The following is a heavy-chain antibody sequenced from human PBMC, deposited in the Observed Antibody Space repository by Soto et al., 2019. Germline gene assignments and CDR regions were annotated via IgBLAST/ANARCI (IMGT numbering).Heavy chain of an antibody. J-gene: IGHJ4*02. CDR3: ARQGYSNYVPTGTHQVDY. D-gene: IGHD4-4*01. V-gene: IGHV3-33*01. Sequence: GGSLRLSCAASGFTFSSYGMHWVRQAPGKGLEWVAVIWYDGSNKYYADSVKGRFTISRDNSKNTLYLQMNSLRAEDTAVYYYARQGYSNYVPTGTHQVDYWGQGTLVTVSS. CDR1: GFTFSSYG. CDR2: IWYDGSNK.